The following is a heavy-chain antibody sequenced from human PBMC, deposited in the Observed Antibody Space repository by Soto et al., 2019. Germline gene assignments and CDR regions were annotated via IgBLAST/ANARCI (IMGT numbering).Heavy chain of an antibody. Sequence: QVQLVQSGAEVKKPGASVKVSCKASGYTFTSYAMHWVRQAPGQRLEWMGWINAGNGNTKYSQKFQGRVTITRDTSASTAYMELSSLRSEDTAVYYCARDRIPMVRGALLDYWGQGTLVTVSS. CDR2: INAGNGNT. CDR3: ARDRIPMVRGALLDY. D-gene: IGHD3-10*01. V-gene: IGHV1-3*01. J-gene: IGHJ4*02. CDR1: GYTFTSYA.